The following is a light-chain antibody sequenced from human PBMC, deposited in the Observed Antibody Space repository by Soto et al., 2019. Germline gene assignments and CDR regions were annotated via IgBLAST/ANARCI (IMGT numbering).Light chain of an antibody. CDR2: GAS. CDR1: QSFSSSY. J-gene: IGKJ3*01. CDR3: QQYGSSPFT. Sequence: EIVLTQSPGTLSLSPGERATLSCRASQSFSSSYLAWYQQKPGQAPRLLIYGASSRATGIPDRFSGSGSGTDFTLTISRLVPEDFAVYYCQQYGSSPFTFGPGTKVDIK. V-gene: IGKV3-20*01.